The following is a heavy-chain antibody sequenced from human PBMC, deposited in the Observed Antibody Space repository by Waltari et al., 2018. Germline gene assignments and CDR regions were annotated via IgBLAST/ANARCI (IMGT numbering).Heavy chain of an antibody. CDR1: GGSFSGYY. V-gene: IGHV4-34*01. Sequence: QVQLQQWGAGLLKPSETLSLTCAVYGGSFSGYYWSWIRQPPGKGLEWIGEINHSGSTNYNPSLKSRVTISVDTSKNQFSLKLSSVTAADTAVYYCAAEMATNPNGNLFDYWGQGTLVTVSS. D-gene: IGHD5-12*01. CDR3: AAEMATNPNGNLFDY. CDR2: INHSGST. J-gene: IGHJ4*02.